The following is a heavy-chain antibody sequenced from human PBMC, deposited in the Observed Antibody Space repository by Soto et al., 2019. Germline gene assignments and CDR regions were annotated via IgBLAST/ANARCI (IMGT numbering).Heavy chain of an antibody. V-gene: IGHV3-30*18. CDR3: AKGGGRGLQNDY. D-gene: IGHD2-15*01. CDR2: ISHDGSTD. CDR1: GFPFSNYG. Sequence: PGGSLRLSCAVSGFPFSNYGLHLVRQSPGKGLEWVAVISHDGSTDYYADSVKGRFTISRDNSKKTVFLQMNSLRAEDTAVYYCAKGGGRGLQNDYWGQGTLVTVSS. J-gene: IGHJ4*02.